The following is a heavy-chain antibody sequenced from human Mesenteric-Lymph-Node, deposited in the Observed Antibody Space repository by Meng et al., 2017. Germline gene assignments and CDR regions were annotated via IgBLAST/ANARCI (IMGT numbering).Heavy chain of an antibody. V-gene: IGHV1-2*06. CDR3: ARDSRHCTSASCYSWYFDL. CDR2: INPNSGAT. Sequence: VQVGQSGAEVKKPGSSVKVPCKASGGTFSSYAISWVRQAPGQGLEWMGRINPNSGATEYAQNFQGRVTMTRDTSISTAYMELGRLRSDDTAVYYCARDSRHCTSASCYSWYFDLWGRGTLVTVSS. J-gene: IGHJ2*01. CDR1: GGTFSSYA. D-gene: IGHD2-2*02.